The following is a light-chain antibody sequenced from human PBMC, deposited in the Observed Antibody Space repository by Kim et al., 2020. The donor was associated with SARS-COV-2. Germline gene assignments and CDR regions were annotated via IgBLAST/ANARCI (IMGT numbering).Light chain of an antibody. CDR2: KAS. V-gene: IGKV1-5*03. J-gene: IGKJ2*01. Sequence: SSSVGDRVNITCRASQSISSWLAWYQQKPGKAPKLLIYKASSLESGVPSRFSGSGSGTEFTLTISSLQPDDFATYYCQQYNSYSYTFGQGTKLEI. CDR1: QSISSW. CDR3: QQYNSYSYT.